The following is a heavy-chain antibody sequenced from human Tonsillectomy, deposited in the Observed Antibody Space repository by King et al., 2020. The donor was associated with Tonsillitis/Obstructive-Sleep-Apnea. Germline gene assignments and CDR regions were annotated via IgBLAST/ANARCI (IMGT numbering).Heavy chain of an antibody. CDR2: MYSDSST. V-gene: IGHV3-66*01. CDR3: ARRVTRSSSTYFDY. CDR1: GFTVSSIY. J-gene: IGHJ4*02. Sequence: QLVQSGGGLVQPGGSLRLSCAASGFTVSSIYMSWVRQAPGKGLEWVSGMYSDSSTYYADSVKGRFTIPRDNSKNMMYLQLNSLRADDTAVYYCARRVTRSSSTYFDYWGQGILVTVSS. D-gene: IGHD6-6*01.